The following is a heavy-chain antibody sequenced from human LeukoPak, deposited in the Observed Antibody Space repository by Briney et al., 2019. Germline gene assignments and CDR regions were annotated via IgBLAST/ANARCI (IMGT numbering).Heavy chain of an antibody. CDR1: GFIFKNYG. D-gene: IGHD3-16*01. CDR3: AKDVAYTFDY. J-gene: IGHJ4*02. V-gene: IGHV3-30*18. Sequence: PGGSLRLSCAASGFIFKNYGMNWVRQAPGKGLEWVAVITYDGKNKEYGDSVKGRFTISRDNSKNTLYLQMNSLRTEDTAVYYCAKDVAYTFDYWGQGTLVTVSS. CDR2: ITYDGKNK.